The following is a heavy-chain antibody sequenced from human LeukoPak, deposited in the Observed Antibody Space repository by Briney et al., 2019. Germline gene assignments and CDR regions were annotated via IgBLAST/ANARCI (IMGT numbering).Heavy chain of an antibody. Sequence: SETLSLACTVSGGSVSSYYWSRIRQPPGKGLEWIGYIYYSGSTNYNPSLKSRVTISVDTSKNQFSLKLSSVTAADTAVYYCARRGYYGSGSLDYWGQGTLVTVSS. D-gene: IGHD3-10*01. CDR2: IYYSGST. CDR1: GGSVSSYY. V-gene: IGHV4-59*08. J-gene: IGHJ4*02. CDR3: ARRGYYGSGSLDY.